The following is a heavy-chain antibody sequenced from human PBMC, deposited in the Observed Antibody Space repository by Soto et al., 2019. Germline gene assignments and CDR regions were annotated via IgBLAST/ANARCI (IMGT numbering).Heavy chain of an antibody. CDR3: VKVAPRGARWFPFDL. J-gene: IGHJ3*01. CDR1: GFTFSSYA. Sequence: GGSLRLSCAASGFTFSSYAMHWVRQAPGKGLEWVAVISYDGSNKYYADSVKGRFTISRDNSKNTLYLQMNSLRAEDTAVYYCVKVAPRGARWFPFDLWGQGTMVTVSS. D-gene: IGHD2-15*01. V-gene: IGHV3-30-3*01. CDR2: ISYDGSNK.